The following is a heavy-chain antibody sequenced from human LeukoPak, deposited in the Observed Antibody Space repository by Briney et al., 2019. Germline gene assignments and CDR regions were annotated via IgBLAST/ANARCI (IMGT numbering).Heavy chain of an antibody. Sequence: ASVKVSCKTSGYTFTAFGINWVRQAPGQGLEWMGWINPNSGGTNYAQKFQGRVTMTRDTSISTAYMELSRLRSDDTAVYYCARAPYYSDAFDIWGQGTMVTVSS. CDR3: ARAPYYSDAFDI. J-gene: IGHJ3*02. D-gene: IGHD3-10*01. CDR1: GYTFTAFG. V-gene: IGHV1-2*02. CDR2: INPNSGGT.